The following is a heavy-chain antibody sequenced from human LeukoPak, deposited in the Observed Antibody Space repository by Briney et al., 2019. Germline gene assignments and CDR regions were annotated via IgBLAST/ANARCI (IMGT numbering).Heavy chain of an antibody. CDR2: IIPIFGTA. CDR1: GGTFSSYA. CDR3: ARGTYSSGWSYDAFDI. D-gene: IGHD6-19*01. V-gene: IGHV1-69*13. Sequence: GASVKVSCKASGGTFSSYAISWVRQAPGQELEWMGGIIPIFGTANYAQKFQGRVTITADESTSTAYMELSSLRSEDTAVYYCARGTYSSGWSYDAFDIWGQGTMVTVSS. J-gene: IGHJ3*02.